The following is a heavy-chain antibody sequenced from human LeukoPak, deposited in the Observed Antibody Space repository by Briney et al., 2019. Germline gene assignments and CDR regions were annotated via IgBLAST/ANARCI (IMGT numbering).Heavy chain of an antibody. CDR3: ARVVSSSWEYYYYMDV. V-gene: IGHV4-59*01. Sequence: SETLSLTCTVPGGSISSYYWSWIRQPPGKGLEYIGYIYYSENTNYNPSLKSRVTISLDTSKNQFSLKLTSVTAADTAVYYCARVVSSSWEYYYYMDVWGKGTTVTISS. CDR1: GGSISSYY. J-gene: IGHJ6*03. D-gene: IGHD6-13*01. CDR2: IYYSENT.